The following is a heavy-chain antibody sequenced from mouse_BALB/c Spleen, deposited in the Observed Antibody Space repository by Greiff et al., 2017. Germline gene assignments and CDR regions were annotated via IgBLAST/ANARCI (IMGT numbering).Heavy chain of an antibody. J-gene: IGHJ3*01. D-gene: IGHD1-1*01. CDR3: ARGITTGGERWFAY. CDR2: INPSSGYT. Sequence: VKLVESGAELARPGASVKMSCKASGYTFTSYTMHWVKQRPGQGLEWIGYINPSSGYTNYNQKFKDKATLTADKSSSTAYMQLSSLTSEDSAVYYCARGITTGGERWFAYWGQGTLVTVSA. V-gene: IGHV1-4*01. CDR1: GYTFTSYT.